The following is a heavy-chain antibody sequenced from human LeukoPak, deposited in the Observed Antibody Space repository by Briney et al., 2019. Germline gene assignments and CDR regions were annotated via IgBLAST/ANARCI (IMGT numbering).Heavy chain of an antibody. J-gene: IGHJ4*02. Sequence: SQTLSLTCTVSGGSISSGSYYWSWIRQPAGKGLEWIGRIYTSGSTNYNPSLKSRVTISVDTSKNQFSLKLSSVTAADTAVYYCARVYSSWYLDYWGQGTLVTVSS. V-gene: IGHV4-61*02. D-gene: IGHD6-6*01. CDR2: IYTSGST. CDR3: ARVYSSWYLDY. CDR1: GGSISSGSYY.